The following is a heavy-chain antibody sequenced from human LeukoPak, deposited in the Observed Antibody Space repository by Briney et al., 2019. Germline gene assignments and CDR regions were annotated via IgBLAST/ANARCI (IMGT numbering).Heavy chain of an antibody. CDR2: IYYNGST. V-gene: IGHV4-39*07. Sequence: SETLSLTCTVSGGSISSSSYYWGWIRQPPGKGLEWIGSIYYNGSTYYNPSLKSRVTISVYTSKNQFSLKLSSVTAADTAVYYCARDTPYYYDAADAFDIWGQGTMVTVSS. CDR1: GGSISSSSYY. D-gene: IGHD3-22*01. J-gene: IGHJ3*02. CDR3: ARDTPYYYDAADAFDI.